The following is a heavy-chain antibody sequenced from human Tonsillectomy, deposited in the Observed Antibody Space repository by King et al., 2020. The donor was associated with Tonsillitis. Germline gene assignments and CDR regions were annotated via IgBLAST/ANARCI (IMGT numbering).Heavy chain of an antibody. V-gene: IGHV1-2*02. Sequence: VQLVESGAEVKKPGASVKVSCKASGYTFTGYYMHWVRQAPGQGLEWMGWINPNSGGTNYAQKFQGRVTVTRDTSISTAYMELSRLRSDDTAVYYCARDLSSGTYYYYFGMDVWGQGTTVTVSS. CDR2: INPNSGGT. CDR3: ARDLSSGTYYYYFGMDV. CDR1: GYTFTGYY. J-gene: IGHJ6*02. D-gene: IGHD3-22*01.